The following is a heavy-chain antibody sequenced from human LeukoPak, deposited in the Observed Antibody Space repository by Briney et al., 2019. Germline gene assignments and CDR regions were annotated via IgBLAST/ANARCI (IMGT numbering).Heavy chain of an antibody. CDR3: ARDLSSGWLYYFDY. CDR1: GGTFSSYA. Sequence: ASVKVSCKASGGTFSSYAISWVRQAPGQRLEWMGWINAGNGNTKYSQKFQGRVTITRDTSASTAYMELSSLRSEDTAVYYCARDLSSGWLYYFDYWGQGTLVTVSS. CDR2: INAGNGNT. J-gene: IGHJ4*02. V-gene: IGHV1-3*01. D-gene: IGHD6-19*01.